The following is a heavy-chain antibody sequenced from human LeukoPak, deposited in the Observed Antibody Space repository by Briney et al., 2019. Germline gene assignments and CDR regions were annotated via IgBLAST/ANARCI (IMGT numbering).Heavy chain of an antibody. D-gene: IGHD1-1*01. J-gene: IGHJ6*02. V-gene: IGHV4-4*07. CDR3: ARDARQLERRDYYYGMDV. Sequence: SGALSLTCTVSGGSISSYYWSWIRQPAGKGLEWIGRIGTSGSTNYNPSLKSRVTMSVDTSQNQFSLKLSSVTAADTAVYYCARDARQLERRDYYYGMDVWGQGTTVTV. CDR2: IGTSGST. CDR1: GGSISSYY.